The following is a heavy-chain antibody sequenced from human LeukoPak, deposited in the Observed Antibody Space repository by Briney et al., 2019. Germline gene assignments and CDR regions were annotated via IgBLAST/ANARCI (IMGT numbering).Heavy chain of an antibody. CDR2: IYTSGST. D-gene: IGHD2-2*02. CDR1: GGSISSYY. CDR3: AREGYCSSTSCYTSTFDP. V-gene: IGHV4-4*07. Sequence: SETLSLTCTVSGGSISSYYWSWIRQPAGKGLEWIGRIYTSGSTNYNPSLKSRVTMSVDTSKNQFSLKLSSVTAADTAVYYCAREGYCSSTSCYTSTFDPWGQGTLVTVSS. J-gene: IGHJ5*02.